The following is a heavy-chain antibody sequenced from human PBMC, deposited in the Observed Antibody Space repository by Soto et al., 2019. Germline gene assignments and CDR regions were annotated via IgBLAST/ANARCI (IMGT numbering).Heavy chain of an antibody. CDR1: GGSISSSSYY. J-gene: IGHJ5*02. D-gene: IGHD1-1*01. Sequence: SETLSLTCTVSGGSISSSSYYWGWIRQPPGKGLEWIGSIYYSGSTYYNPSLKSRVTISVDTSKNQFSLKLSSVTAADTAVYYCARGGTQQPWGQGTLVTVSS. V-gene: IGHV4-39*01. CDR2: IYYSGST. CDR3: ARGGTQQP.